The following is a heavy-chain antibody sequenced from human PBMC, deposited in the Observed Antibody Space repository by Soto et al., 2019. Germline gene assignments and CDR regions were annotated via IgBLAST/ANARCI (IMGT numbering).Heavy chain of an antibody. D-gene: IGHD3-22*01. J-gene: IGHJ4*02. CDR3: ARRPADYYDSSAYFDY. Sequence: SETLSLTCTVSGGSISSSSYYWGWIRQPPGKGLEWIGSIYYSGSTYYNPSPKSRVTISVDTSKNQFSLKLSSVTAADTAVYYCARRPADYYDSSAYFDYWGQGTLVTVSS. V-gene: IGHV4-39*01. CDR2: IYYSGST. CDR1: GGSISSSSYY.